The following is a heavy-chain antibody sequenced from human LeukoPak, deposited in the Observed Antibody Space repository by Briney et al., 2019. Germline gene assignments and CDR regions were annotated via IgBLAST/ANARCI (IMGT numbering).Heavy chain of an antibody. J-gene: IGHJ4*02. CDR3: ARGGSDTAMAHDY. CDR2: INRDGSRT. CDR1: GFTFSNHW. D-gene: IGHD5-18*01. V-gene: IGHV3-74*01. Sequence: PGGSLRLSGAASGFTFSNHWMHWVRQAPGKGLMWVSRINRDGSRTDYADSVKGRFTISRDDAKNTLYLQVNSLRAEDTAVYFCARGGSDTAMAHDYWGQGTLVTVSS.